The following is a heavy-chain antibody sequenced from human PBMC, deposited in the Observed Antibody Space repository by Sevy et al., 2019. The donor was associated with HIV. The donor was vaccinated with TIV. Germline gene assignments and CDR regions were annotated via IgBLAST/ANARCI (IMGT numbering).Heavy chain of an antibody. D-gene: IGHD2-21*02. Sequence: GGCLRLSCTASGFTFSSFSMSWVRQAPGKGLEWVASINSRSTYIYHADPVKGRFTISRDNAKNSLYLQMNSLRAEDTAVCYCARDPSPGITAIQDYWGPGTLVTVSS. CDR1: GFTFSSFS. CDR3: ARDPSPGITAIQDY. J-gene: IGHJ4*02. V-gene: IGHV3-21*01. CDR2: INSRSTYI.